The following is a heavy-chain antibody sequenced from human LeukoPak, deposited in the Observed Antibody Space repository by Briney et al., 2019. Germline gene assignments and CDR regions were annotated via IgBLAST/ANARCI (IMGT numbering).Heavy chain of an antibody. J-gene: IGHJ4*02. CDR2: INPNSGDT. CDR1: GYTFIDYR. V-gene: IGHV1-2*02. Sequence: ASVKVSCKASGYTFIDYRLRWVRQAPGQGLEWMGWINPNSGDTNYAQTFQGRVTMTRDTSTNTAYMELTGLRSDDTAVYYCARDIRPRVESFDYWGQGTLVAISS. CDR3: ARDIRPRVESFDY.